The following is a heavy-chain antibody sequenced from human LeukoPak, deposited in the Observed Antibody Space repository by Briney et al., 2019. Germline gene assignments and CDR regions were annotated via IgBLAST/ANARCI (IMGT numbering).Heavy chain of an antibody. V-gene: IGHV4-59*01. Sequence: PSETLSLTCTVSGGSISSYYWSWIRQPPGKGLEWIGYIYYSGSTNYNPSLKSRVTISVDTSKNQFSLKLSSVTAADTAVYYCAREPDYHDSPKHAFDIWGQGTMVTVSS. J-gene: IGHJ3*02. CDR1: GGSISSYY. CDR2: IYYSGST. D-gene: IGHD3-22*01. CDR3: AREPDYHDSPKHAFDI.